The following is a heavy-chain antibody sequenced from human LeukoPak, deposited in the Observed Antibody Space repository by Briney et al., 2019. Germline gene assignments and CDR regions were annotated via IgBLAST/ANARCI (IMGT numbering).Heavy chain of an antibody. J-gene: IGHJ5*02. CDR1: GYTFTGYY. V-gene: IGHV1-2*02. Sequence: GASVKVSCKASGYTFTGYYMHWVRQAPGQGLEWMGWINPNSGGTNYAQKFQGRVTMTRDTSISTAYMELSRLRSDDTAVYYCARDSVLGSYRSVRDNWFDPWGQGTLVTVSS. D-gene: IGHD3-16*02. CDR2: INPNSGGT. CDR3: ARDSVLGSYRSVRDNWFDP.